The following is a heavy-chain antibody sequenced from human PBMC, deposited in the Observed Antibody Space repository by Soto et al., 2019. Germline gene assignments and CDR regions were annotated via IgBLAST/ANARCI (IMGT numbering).Heavy chain of an antibody. Sequence: SETLSLTCTVSGGSISSYYWSWIRQPPGKGLEWIGYIYYSGSTNYNPSLKSRVTISVDTSKNQFSLKLSSVTAADTAVYYCARDLVAAAGTIIRGYYYYGMDVWGQGTTVTVSS. J-gene: IGHJ6*02. CDR1: GGSISSYY. CDR3: ARDLVAAAGTIIRGYYYYGMDV. D-gene: IGHD6-13*01. CDR2: IYYSGST. V-gene: IGHV4-59*01.